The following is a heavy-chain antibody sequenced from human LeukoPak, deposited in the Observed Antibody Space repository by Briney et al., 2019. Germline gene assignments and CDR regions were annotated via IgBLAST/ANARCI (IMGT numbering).Heavy chain of an antibody. J-gene: IGHJ5*02. Sequence: GASVKVSCKASGYTFTSYAMHWVRQAPGQRLEWMGWINAGNGNTKYSQKFQGRVTMTRNTSISTAYMELSSLRSEDTAVYYCASGLLEDYDFWSGPRFDPWGQGTLVTVSS. CDR2: INAGNGNT. CDR3: ASGLLEDYDFWSGPRFDP. CDR1: GYTFTSYA. D-gene: IGHD3-3*01. V-gene: IGHV1-3*01.